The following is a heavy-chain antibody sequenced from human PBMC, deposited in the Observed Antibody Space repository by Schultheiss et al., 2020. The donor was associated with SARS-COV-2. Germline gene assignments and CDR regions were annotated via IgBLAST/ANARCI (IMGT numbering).Heavy chain of an antibody. Sequence: SETLSLTCTVSGGSISSGGYYWSWIRQHPGKGLEWIGYIYYSGSTYYNPSLKSRVTISVDTSKNQFSLKLSSVTAADTAVYYCAREIGCSGGSCYRVFDYWGQGTLVTFSS. CDR2: IYYSGST. V-gene: IGHV4-31*03. D-gene: IGHD2-15*01. J-gene: IGHJ4*02. CDR1: GGSISSGGYY. CDR3: AREIGCSGGSCYRVFDY.